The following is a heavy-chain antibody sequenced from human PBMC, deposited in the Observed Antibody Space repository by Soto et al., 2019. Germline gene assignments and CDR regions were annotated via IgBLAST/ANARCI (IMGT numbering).Heavy chain of an antibody. CDR3: ARDSSIAVAGTVDY. V-gene: IGHV3-21*01. D-gene: IGHD6-19*01. CDR2: ISSSSSYI. J-gene: IGHJ4*02. CDR1: GFTFSSYS. Sequence: PVGSLRLSCAASGFTFSSYSMNWVRQAPGKGLEWVSSISSSSSYIYYADSVKGRFTISRDNAKNSLYLQMNSLRAEDTAVYYCARDSSIAVAGTVDYWGQGTLVTVSS.